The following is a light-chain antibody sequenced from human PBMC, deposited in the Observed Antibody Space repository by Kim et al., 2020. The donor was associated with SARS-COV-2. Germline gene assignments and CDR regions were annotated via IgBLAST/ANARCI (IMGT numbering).Light chain of an antibody. V-gene: IGLV1-40*01. Sequence: QGVTIPCTGTSSNIGAGYDVHWYQQIPGAAPKLLIYGKINRPSGVPDRFSGSKSGTSASLAITGLRAEDEADYYCQSYDSNLNGFVFGSGTKVTVL. CDR3: QSYDSNLNGFV. J-gene: IGLJ1*01. CDR2: GKI. CDR1: SSNIGAGYD.